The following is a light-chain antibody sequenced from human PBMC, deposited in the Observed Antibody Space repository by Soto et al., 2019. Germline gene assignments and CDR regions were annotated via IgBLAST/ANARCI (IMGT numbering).Light chain of an antibody. Sequence: EIMLTQFPATLSLSPGERATLFCRASQSVGTYLAWYQQKPGQAPRLLIYDASNRATGIPARFRGSGSGTDFSLTINSLEPDDFAVYYCQQRAKWPPGFTFGPGTKVEIK. CDR2: DAS. CDR3: QQRAKWPPGFT. CDR1: QSVGTY. J-gene: IGKJ3*01. V-gene: IGKV3-11*01.